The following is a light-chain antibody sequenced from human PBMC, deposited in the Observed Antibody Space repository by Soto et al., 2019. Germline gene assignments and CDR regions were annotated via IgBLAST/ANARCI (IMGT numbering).Light chain of an antibody. CDR2: KAS. CDR1: QSINSW. Sequence: DIQMTQSPSTLSASVGDRVTITCRASQSINSWLAWYQQKPGKAPKLLIYKASSLESGVPSRFSGSGSGTEFTLTISSLPPDDFATYYCQQYNSYSPGFTFGGGTKVEIK. J-gene: IGKJ4*01. V-gene: IGKV1-5*03. CDR3: QQYNSYSPGFT.